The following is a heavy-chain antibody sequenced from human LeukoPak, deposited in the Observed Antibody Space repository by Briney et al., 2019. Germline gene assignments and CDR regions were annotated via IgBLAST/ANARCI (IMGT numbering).Heavy chain of an antibody. CDR3: ARGGVAYCSSTSCYSTQQSWFDP. V-gene: IGHV1-69*13. CDR2: IIPIFGTA. D-gene: IGHD2-2*01. J-gene: IGHJ5*02. CDR1: GGTFSSYA. Sequence: SVKVSCKASGGTFSSYAISWVRQAPGQGLEWMGGIIPIFGTANYAQKFQGRVTITADESTSTAYMELSSLRSEDTAVYYCARGGVAYCSSTSCYSTQQSWFDPWGQGTLVTVSS.